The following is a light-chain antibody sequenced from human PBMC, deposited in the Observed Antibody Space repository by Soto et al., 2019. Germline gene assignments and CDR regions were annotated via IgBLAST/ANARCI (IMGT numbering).Light chain of an antibody. CDR1: SSDVGGYNY. J-gene: IGLJ2*01. CDR2: DVS. V-gene: IGLV2-14*03. Sequence: QSALTQPASVSGSPGQSTTISCTGTSSDVGGYNYVSWYQHFPGKAPKLIIYDVSNRPSGVSNRFSGSKSGNTASLTISGVQAEDEADYYCSSYTSGSTVVFGGGTKVTVL. CDR3: SSYTSGSTVV.